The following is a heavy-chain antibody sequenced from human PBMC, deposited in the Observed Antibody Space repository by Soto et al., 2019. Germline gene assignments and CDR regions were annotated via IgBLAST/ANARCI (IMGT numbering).Heavy chain of an antibody. J-gene: IGHJ4*02. CDR2: ISGSGGST. V-gene: IGHV3-23*01. D-gene: IGHD3-22*01. Sequence: GGSLRLSCAASGFTFSSYAMSWVRQAPGKGLEWVSAISGSGGSTYYADSVKGRFTISRDNSKNTLYLQMNSLRAEDTAVYYCAKGLYYYDSSGYYYVPFDYWGQGTLVTVSS. CDR3: AKGLYYYDSSGYYYVPFDY. CDR1: GFTFSSYA.